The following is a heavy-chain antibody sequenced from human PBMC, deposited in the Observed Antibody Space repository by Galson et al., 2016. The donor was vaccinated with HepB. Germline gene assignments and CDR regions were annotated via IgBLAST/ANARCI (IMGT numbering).Heavy chain of an antibody. V-gene: IGHV3-7*04. CDR1: GFIFSSYS. Sequence: PLRLSCAASGFIFSSYSMNWVRQAPGKGLEWVANIKPNGSESYYADSAKGRFTLSRDDARNSLYLQMNSLRAEDTAAYYCARGPDYGDWVDFLDCWGQGTLVTVSS. J-gene: IGHJ4*02. D-gene: IGHD4-17*01. CDR3: ARGPDYGDWVDFLDC. CDR2: IKPNGSES.